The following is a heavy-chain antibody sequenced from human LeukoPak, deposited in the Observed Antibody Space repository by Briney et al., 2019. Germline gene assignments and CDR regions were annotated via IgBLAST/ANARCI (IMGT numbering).Heavy chain of an antibody. CDR2: INAGNGNT. CDR1: GYTFTGYY. J-gene: IGHJ3*02. D-gene: IGHD3-22*01. V-gene: IGHV1-3*01. CDR3: ARDGIYYDSSGYFSPPFVAFDI. Sequence: ASVKVSCKASGYTFTGYYMHWVRQAPGQRLEWMGWINAGNGNTKYSQKFQGRVTITRDTSASTAYMELSSLRSEDTAVYYCARDGIYYDSSGYFSPPFVAFDIWGQGTMVTVSS.